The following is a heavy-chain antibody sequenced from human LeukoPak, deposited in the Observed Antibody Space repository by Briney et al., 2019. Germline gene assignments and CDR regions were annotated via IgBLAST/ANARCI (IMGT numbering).Heavy chain of an antibody. CDR3: ARGPTRGYGDY. CDR2: LTASGGV. CDR1: GFTFRTYA. Sequence: GGSLRLSCAASGFTFRTYAMNWVRQAPGKGLEWVSTLTASGGVYYADSVKGRFTISRDNSKNTVFLQMNSLRVEDTAVYYCARGPTRGYGDYWGQGTLVTVSS. J-gene: IGHJ4*02. V-gene: IGHV3-23*01. D-gene: IGHD5-18*01.